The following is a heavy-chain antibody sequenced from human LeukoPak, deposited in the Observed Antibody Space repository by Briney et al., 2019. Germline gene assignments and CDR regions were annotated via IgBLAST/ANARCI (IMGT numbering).Heavy chain of an antibody. CDR3: ARVIVVPAAIRRFDY. CDR1: GYTFTSYG. Sequence: ASVKVSCKASGYTFTSYGISWVRQAPGQGVEWMGCISAYNGNTKYAQKLQGRVTMTTDTSTSTAYMELRSLRSDDTAVYYCARVIVVPAAIRRFDYWGQGTLVTVSS. J-gene: IGHJ4*02. V-gene: IGHV1-18*01. D-gene: IGHD2-2*02. CDR2: ISAYNGNT.